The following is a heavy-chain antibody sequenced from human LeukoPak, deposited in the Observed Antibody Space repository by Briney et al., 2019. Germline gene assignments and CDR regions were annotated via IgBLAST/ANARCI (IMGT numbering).Heavy chain of an antibody. J-gene: IGHJ4*02. CDR3: ARVDQLLYYYFDY. CDR1: GYSISSGYY. V-gene: IGHV4-38-2*01. CDR2: TYHSGST. Sequence: PSETLSLTCAVSGYSISSGYYWGWIRPPPGKGLEWIGSTYHSGSTYYNPSLKSRVTISVDTSKNQFSLKLSSVTAADTAVYYCARVDQLLYYYFDYWGQGTLVTVSS. D-gene: IGHD2-2*02.